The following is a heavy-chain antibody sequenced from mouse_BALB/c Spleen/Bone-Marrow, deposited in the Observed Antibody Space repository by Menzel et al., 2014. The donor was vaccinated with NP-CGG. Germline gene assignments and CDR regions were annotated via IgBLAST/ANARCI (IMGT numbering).Heavy chain of an antibody. J-gene: IGHJ4*01. CDR2: ISDGGSYT. CDR1: GFTFSDYY. V-gene: IGHV5-4*02. Sequence: EVNLVESGGGLVRPGGSLKLSCAASGFTFSDYYMYWVRQTPEKRLEWVATISDGGSYTYYPDSVKGRFTISRDNAKNNLYLQMSSLKSEDTAMYYCARDGNYYAMDYWGQGTSVTVSS. CDR3: ARDGNYYAMDY. D-gene: IGHD2-1*01.